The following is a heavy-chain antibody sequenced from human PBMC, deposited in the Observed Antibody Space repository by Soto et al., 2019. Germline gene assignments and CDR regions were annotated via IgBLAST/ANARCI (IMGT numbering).Heavy chain of an antibody. V-gene: IGHV1-3*01. J-gene: IGHJ5*02. CDR1: GYTFTSYA. D-gene: IGHD3-9*01. CDR2: INAGNGNT. CDR3: ARDGYILTGYYADNWFDP. Sequence: GASVRVSCKASGYTFTSYAMNWVRQAPGQRLEWMGWINAGNGNTKYSQKFQGRVTITRDTSASTAYMELRSLRSDDTAVYYCARDGYILTGYYADNWFDPWGQGTLVTVSS.